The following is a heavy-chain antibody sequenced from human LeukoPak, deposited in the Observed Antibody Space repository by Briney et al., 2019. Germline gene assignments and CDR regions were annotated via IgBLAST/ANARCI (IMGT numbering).Heavy chain of an antibody. CDR3: AKDLYYYGSGSQLDAFDI. V-gene: IGHV3-23*01. D-gene: IGHD3-10*01. CDR2: ISGSGGST. Sequence: GGALRLSCAASGFTFSSYAMSWVRQAPGKGLEWVSAISGSGGSTYYADSVKGRFTISRDNSKNTLYLQINSLRAEDTAVYYCAKDLYYYGSGSQLDAFDIWGQGTMVTVSS. CDR1: GFTFSSYA. J-gene: IGHJ3*02.